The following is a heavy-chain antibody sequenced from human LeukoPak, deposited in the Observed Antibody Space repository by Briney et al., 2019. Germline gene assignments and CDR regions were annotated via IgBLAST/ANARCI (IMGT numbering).Heavy chain of an antibody. D-gene: IGHD3-9*01. J-gene: IGHJ4*02. CDR2: IRTTAEGAKYA. Sequence: GGSLRLSCATSGFSFSDYPMNWVRQAPGKGLEWSSDIRTTAEGAKYAYYADSVKGRVTISRDDGKNTLYLHMNSLRDDDTAVYYCATDQRYAFDYWGQGILVTVSS. V-gene: IGHV3-48*02. CDR1: GFSFSDYP. CDR3: ATDQRYAFDY.